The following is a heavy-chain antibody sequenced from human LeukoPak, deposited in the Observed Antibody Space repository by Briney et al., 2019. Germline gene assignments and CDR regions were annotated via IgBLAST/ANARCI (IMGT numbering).Heavy chain of an antibody. J-gene: IGHJ4*02. CDR2: IYYSGST. CDR1: GDSISHYY. CDR3: ARGVAAVG. D-gene: IGHD6-13*01. V-gene: IGHV4-39*07. Sequence: PSETLSLTCTVSGDSISHYYWGWIRQPPGKGLEWIGSIYYSGSTYYNPSLKSRVTISVDTSKNQFSLKLSSVTAADTAVYYCARGVAAVGWGQGTLVTVSS.